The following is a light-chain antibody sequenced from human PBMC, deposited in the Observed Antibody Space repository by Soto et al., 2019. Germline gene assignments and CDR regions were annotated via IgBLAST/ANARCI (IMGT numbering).Light chain of an antibody. V-gene: IGLV2-23*01. J-gene: IGLJ2*01. CDR1: SSDVGSYNL. CDR2: DGS. Sequence: QSALTQPASVSGSPGQSSTISCTGTSSDVGSYNLVSWYQHHPGTAPQLMIYDGSKRPSGVSNRFSGSKAGNTASLTISGLQADDEAYYCCCSYAGSSTVVFGGGTKLTVL. CDR3: CSYAGSSTVV.